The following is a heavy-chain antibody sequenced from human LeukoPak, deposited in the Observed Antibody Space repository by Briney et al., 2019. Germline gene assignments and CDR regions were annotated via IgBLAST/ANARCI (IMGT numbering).Heavy chain of an antibody. J-gene: IGHJ4*02. CDR1: GGSISSYY. CDR2: IYYSGST. V-gene: IGHV4-59*12. CDR3: ARLRSPGDFDY. D-gene: IGHD1-26*01. Sequence: SETLSLTCAVYGGSISSYYWSWIRQPPGKGLEWIGYIYYSGSTNYNPSLKSRVTISVDTSKNQFSLNLNSVTAADTAVYYCARLRSPGDFDYWGQGTLVTVSS.